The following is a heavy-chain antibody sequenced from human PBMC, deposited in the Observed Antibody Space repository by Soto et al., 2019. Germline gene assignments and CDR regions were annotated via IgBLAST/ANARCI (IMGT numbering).Heavy chain of an antibody. J-gene: IGHJ4*02. D-gene: IGHD2-2*01. CDR2: ISSSSTI. CDR3: ARGVVPSDY. CDR1: GFTFSSYS. V-gene: IGHV3-48*02. Sequence: PGGSLRLSCAASGFTFSSYSMNWVRQAPGKGLEWVSYISSSSTIYYADSVKGRFTISRDNAKNSLYLQMNSLRDEDTAVYYCARGVVPSDYWGQGTLVTVSS.